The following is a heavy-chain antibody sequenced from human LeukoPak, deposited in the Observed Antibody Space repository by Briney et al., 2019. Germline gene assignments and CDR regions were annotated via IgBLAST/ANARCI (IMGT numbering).Heavy chain of an antibody. CDR2: INFNSGGT. D-gene: IGHD5-18*01. CDR3: AREKTTMVDY. J-gene: IGHJ4*02. CDR1: GNTFTGYF. V-gene: IGHV1-2*02. Sequence: GASVKVSCKASGNTFTGYFMHWVRRAPGQGLEWMGWINFNSGGTNYAQKFQGRVTLTRDTSINTAYMDLSSLRFDDTAVYYCAREKTTMVDYWGQGTLVIVSS.